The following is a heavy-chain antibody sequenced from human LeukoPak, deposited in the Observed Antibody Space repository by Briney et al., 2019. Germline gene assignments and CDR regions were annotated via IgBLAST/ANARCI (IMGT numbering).Heavy chain of an antibody. V-gene: IGHV4-39*07. D-gene: IGHD1-26*01. CDR2: MYLSGST. CDR1: GGSISSTNYH. CDR3: ASIVGGYFDY. J-gene: IGHJ4*02. Sequence: SETLSLTCTVSGGSISSTNYHWGWIRQPPGKGLEWIGTMYLSGSTYYNPSLKSRVTISVDTSKNQFSLKLSSVTAADTAVYYCASIVGGYFDYWGQGTLVTVSS.